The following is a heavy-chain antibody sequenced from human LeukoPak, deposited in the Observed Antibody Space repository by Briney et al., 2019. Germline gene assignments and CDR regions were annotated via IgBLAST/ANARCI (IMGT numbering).Heavy chain of an antibody. CDR1: GFTFSDYY. CDR2: ISSSGSTI. Sequence: PGRSLRLSCAASGFTFSDYYMSWIRQAPGKGLEWVSYISSSGSTIYYADSVKGRFTISRDNAKNSLYLQMNSLRAEDTAVYYCAREKSPYYDSSRGWFDPWGQGTLVTVSS. CDR3: AREKSPYYDSSRGWFDP. J-gene: IGHJ5*02. V-gene: IGHV3-11*01. D-gene: IGHD3-22*01.